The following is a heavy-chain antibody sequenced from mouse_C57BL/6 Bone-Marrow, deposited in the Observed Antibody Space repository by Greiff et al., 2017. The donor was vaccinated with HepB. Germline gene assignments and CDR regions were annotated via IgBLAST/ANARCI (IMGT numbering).Heavy chain of an antibody. D-gene: IGHD2-3*01. CDR3: ARARPPTYDGYRYYYAMDY. Sequence: QVQLKESGAELVRPGASVKLSCKASGYTFTDYYINWVKQRPGQGLEWIARIYPGSGNTYYNEKFKGKATLTAEKSSSTAYMQLSSLTSEDSAVYFCARARPPTYDGYRYYYAMDYWGQGTSVTVSS. V-gene: IGHV1-76*01. CDR1: GYTFTDYY. J-gene: IGHJ4*01. CDR2: IYPGSGNT.